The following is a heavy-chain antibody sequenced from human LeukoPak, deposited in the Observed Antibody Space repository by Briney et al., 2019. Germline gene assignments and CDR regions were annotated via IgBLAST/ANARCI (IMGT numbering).Heavy chain of an antibody. D-gene: IGHD3-9*01. CDR3: ARVLRYYDILTGYYPQYYYYYGIDV. CDR2: INPSGGST. CDR1: GYTFTSYY. V-gene: IGHV1-46*01. Sequence: GASVKVSCKASGYTFTSYYMHWVRQAPGQGLEWMGIINPSGGSTSYAQKFQGRVTITADESTSTAYMELSSLRSEDTAVYYCARVLRYYDILTGYYPQYYYYYGIDVRGQGTTVTVSS. J-gene: IGHJ6*02.